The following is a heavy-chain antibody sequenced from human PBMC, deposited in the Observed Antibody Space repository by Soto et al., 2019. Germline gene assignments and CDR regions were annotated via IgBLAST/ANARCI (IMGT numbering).Heavy chain of an antibody. D-gene: IGHD3-10*01. CDR1: GFTFSSYG. CDR3: AKGLYGSGVDDAFDI. J-gene: IGHJ3*02. CDR2: ISYDGSNK. V-gene: IGHV3-30*18. Sequence: GGSLRLSCAASGFTFSSYGMHWVRQAPGKGLEWVAVISYDGSNKYYADSVKGRFTISRDNSKNTLYLQMNSLRAEDTAVYYCAKGLYGSGVDDAFDIWGQGTMVTVSS.